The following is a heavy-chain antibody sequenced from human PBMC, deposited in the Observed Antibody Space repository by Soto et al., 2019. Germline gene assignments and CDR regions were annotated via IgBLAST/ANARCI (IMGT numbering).Heavy chain of an antibody. D-gene: IGHD2-2*01. J-gene: IGHJ4*02. CDR2: IHHSGST. CDR3: ASIVVVPAAAMGGFDY. V-gene: IGHV4-30-2*01. CDR1: GGTISSGGSP. Sequence: GGTISSGGSPWHWKKKPPGKGLEWIGYIHHSGSTYYNPSLKSRVTISVDRSKNQFSLKLSSVTAADTAVYYCASIVVVPAAAMGGFDYWGQGTLVTVSS.